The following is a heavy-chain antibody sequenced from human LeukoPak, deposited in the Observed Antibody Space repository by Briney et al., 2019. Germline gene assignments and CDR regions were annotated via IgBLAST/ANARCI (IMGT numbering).Heavy chain of an antibody. CDR1: GYTFTSYG. CDR3: ARDQVSYYYDSSGYRNWFDP. V-gene: IGHV1-18*01. Sequence: GASVKVSCKASGYTFTSYGISWVRQAPGQGLEWMGWISAYNGNTNYAQKLQGRVTMTTDTSTSTAYMELRSLRSDDTAVYYCARDQVSYYYDSSGYRNWFDPWGQGTLDTVSS. J-gene: IGHJ5*02. D-gene: IGHD3-22*01. CDR2: ISAYNGNT.